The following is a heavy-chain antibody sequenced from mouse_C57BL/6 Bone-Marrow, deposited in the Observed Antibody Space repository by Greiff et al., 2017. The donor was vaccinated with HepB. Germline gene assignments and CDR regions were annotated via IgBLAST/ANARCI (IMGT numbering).Heavy chain of an antibody. D-gene: IGHD1-1*01. CDR3: ARLRYYGPFAY. J-gene: IGHJ3*01. CDR1: GYTFTDYY. CDR2: IYPGSGNT. V-gene: IGHV1-76*01. Sequence: VKLVESGAELVRPGASVKLSCKASGYTFTDYYINWVKQRPGQGLEWIARIYPGSGNTYYNEKFKGKATLTAEKSSSTAYMQLSSLTSEDSAVYFCARLRYYGPFAYWGQGTLVTVSA.